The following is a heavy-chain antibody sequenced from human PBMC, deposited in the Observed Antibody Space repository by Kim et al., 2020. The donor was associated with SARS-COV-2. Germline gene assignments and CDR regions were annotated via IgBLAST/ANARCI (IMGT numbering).Heavy chain of an antibody. Sequence: SQTLSLTCAISGDSVSSNSAAWNWIRQSPSRGLEWLGRTYYRSKWYNDYAVSVKSRITINPDTSKNQFSLQLNSVTPEDTAVYYCARELPGIAAAGNAYYYGMDVWGQGTTVTVSS. V-gene: IGHV6-1*01. CDR3: ARELPGIAAAGNAYYYGMDV. CDR2: TYYRSKWYN. J-gene: IGHJ6*02. D-gene: IGHD6-13*01. CDR1: GDSVSSNSAA.